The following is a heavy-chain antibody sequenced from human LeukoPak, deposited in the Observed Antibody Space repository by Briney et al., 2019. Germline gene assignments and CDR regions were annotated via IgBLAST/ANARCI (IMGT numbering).Heavy chain of an antibody. J-gene: IGHJ4*02. CDR3: AKDLRYFDWLLSY. CDR2: ISGSGGST. V-gene: IGHV3-23*01. D-gene: IGHD3-9*01. CDR1: GFTFSSYG. Sequence: GGSLRLSCAASGFTFSSYGMSWVRQAPGKGLEWVSAISGSGGSTYYADSVKGRFTISRDNSKNTLYLQMNSLRAEDTAGYYCAKDLRYFDWLLSYWGQGTLVTVSS.